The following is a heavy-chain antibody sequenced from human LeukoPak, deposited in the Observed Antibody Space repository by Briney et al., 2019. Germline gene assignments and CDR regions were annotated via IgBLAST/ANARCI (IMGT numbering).Heavy chain of an antibody. CDR3: ARSTNWGSISDGFDI. J-gene: IGHJ3*02. Sequence: ASVKVSCKASGYSFIGYYIHWVRQAPGQGLEWMGWINPNSGGANYAQKFQGRVTMTRDTSISTVYMELTRLRSDDTAMYYCARSTNWGSISDGFDIWGQGTMVTVAS. CDR1: GYSFIGYY. D-gene: IGHD7-27*01. V-gene: IGHV1-2*02. CDR2: INPNSGGA.